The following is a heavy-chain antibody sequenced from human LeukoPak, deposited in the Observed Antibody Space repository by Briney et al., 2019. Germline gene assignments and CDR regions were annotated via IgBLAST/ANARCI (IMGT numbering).Heavy chain of an antibody. D-gene: IGHD2-2*01. CDR3: ARDQGSTSHAEFWFDP. Sequence: ASVKVSCKASGYTFTGYYMHWVRQAPGQGLEWMGWINPNSGGTNYAQKFQGRVTMTRDTSISTAYMELSRLRSDDTAVYYCARDQGSTSHAEFWFDPWGQGTLVTVSS. J-gene: IGHJ5*02. V-gene: IGHV1-2*02. CDR2: INPNSGGT. CDR1: GYTFTGYY.